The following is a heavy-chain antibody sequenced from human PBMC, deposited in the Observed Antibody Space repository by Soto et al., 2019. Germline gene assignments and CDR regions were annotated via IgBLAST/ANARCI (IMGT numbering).Heavy chain of an antibody. CDR1: GDTFASFG. CDR3: ARDQESITDRILQY. Sequence: GASVKVSCKASGDTFASFGFSWVRQAPGQGLEWLGWISAYNGNTHYAQKVRDRVTLTTDTSTNTAYMELRSLTSDDTAVYYCARDQESITDRILQYWGQGTRVIVSS. V-gene: IGHV1-18*01. D-gene: IGHD3-10*01. J-gene: IGHJ4*02. CDR2: ISAYNGNT.